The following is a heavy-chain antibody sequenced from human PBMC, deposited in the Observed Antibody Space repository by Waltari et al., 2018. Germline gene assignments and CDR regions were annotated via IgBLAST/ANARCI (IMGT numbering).Heavy chain of an antibody. CDR1: GYPIRSGYY. J-gene: IGHJ4*02. CDR3: ARHGTRITMTSSFEY. CDR2: IYHSGST. Sequence: QVQLQESGPGLVKPSETLSLTCVVSGYPIRSGYYWGWVRQPPGKGLERIGSIYHSGSTYYNPSLKSRVTISVDTSKNQFSLKLSSVTAADTAVYYCARHGTRITMTSSFEYWGQGTLVTVSS. V-gene: IGHV4-38-2*01. D-gene: IGHD3-3*01.